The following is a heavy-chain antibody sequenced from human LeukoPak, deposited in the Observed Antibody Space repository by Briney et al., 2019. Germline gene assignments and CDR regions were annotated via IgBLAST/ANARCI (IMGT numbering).Heavy chain of an antibody. J-gene: IGHJ4*02. CDR2: IYMDGTT. Sequence: GGSLRLSCAASGFSVSSHYMNWVRQAPGKGLEWVSIIYMDGTTYYADSVKGRFTISRDNSKSTLHLQMNSLRAEDTAVYYCARELISSYYFDFWGQGTLVTVSS. V-gene: IGHV3-66*01. CDR3: ARELISSYYFDF. CDR1: GFSVSSHY.